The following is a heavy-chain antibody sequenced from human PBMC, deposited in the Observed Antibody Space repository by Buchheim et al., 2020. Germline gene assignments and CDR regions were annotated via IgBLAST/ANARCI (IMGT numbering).Heavy chain of an antibody. CDR1: GFIFSNYW. D-gene: IGHD2-2*01. CDR2: IKQDGSEK. J-gene: IGHJ6*02. Sequence: EVQLVESGGGLVQPGGSLRLSCAASGFIFSNYWMNWVRRAPGKGLEWVANIKQDGSEKYYVDSVKGRFTISRDDAKNSLYLQMNSLRAEDSAVYYCARDRPLLKSLGITYPRDFYYVMDVWGQGTT. V-gene: IGHV3-7*01. CDR3: ARDRPLLKSLGITYPRDFYYVMDV.